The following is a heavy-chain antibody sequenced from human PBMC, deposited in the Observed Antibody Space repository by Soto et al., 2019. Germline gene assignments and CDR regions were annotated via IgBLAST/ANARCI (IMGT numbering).Heavy chain of an antibody. CDR2: MNPNSGNT. Sequence: ASVKVSCKASGYTFTSYDINWVRQATGQGLEWMGWMNPNSGNTGYAQKFQGRVTMTRKTSISTAYMELSSLRSEDTAVYYCAVRPGYYDFWSGFVNGSYYYYMDVWGKGTTVTVSS. CDR3: AVRPGYYDFWSGFVNGSYYYYMDV. V-gene: IGHV1-8*01. D-gene: IGHD3-3*01. CDR1: GYTFTSYD. J-gene: IGHJ6*03.